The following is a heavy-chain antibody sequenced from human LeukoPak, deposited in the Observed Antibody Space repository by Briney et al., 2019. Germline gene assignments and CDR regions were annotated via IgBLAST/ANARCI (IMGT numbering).Heavy chain of an antibody. CDR1: GGSISSGGYY. V-gene: IGHV4-30-2*01. Sequence: SETLSLTCTVSGGSISSGGYYWSWIRQPPGKGLEWIGYIYHSGSTYYNPSLKSRVTISVDRSKNQFSLKLSSVTAADTAVYYCAGVVTGFNYWGQGTLVTVSS. CDR3: AGVVTGFNY. CDR2: IYHSGST. D-gene: IGHD4-23*01. J-gene: IGHJ4*02.